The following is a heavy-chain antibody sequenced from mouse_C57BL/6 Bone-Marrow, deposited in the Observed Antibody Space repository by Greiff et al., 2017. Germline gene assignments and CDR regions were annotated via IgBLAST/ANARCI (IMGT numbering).Heavy chain of an antibody. D-gene: IGHD2-1*01. Sequence: EVKLMESGGGLVKPGGSLKLSCAASGFTFSSYAMSWVRQTPEKRLEWVATISDGGSYTYYPDNVKGRFTISRDNAKNNLYLQMSHLKSEDTAMYYCARGRYGNWYFDVWGTGTTVTVSS. CDR2: ISDGGSYT. CDR3: ARGRYGNWYFDV. V-gene: IGHV5-4*03. CDR1: GFTFSSYA. J-gene: IGHJ1*03.